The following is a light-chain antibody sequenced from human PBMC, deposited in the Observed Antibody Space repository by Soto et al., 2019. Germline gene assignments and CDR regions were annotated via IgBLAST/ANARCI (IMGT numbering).Light chain of an antibody. CDR2: EVS. CDR3: FSYTSSGTYV. J-gene: IGLJ1*01. V-gene: IGLV2-14*01. CDR1: SSDVGNYKY. Sequence: QSALTQRASVSGSPGQSITISCTGTSSDVGNYKYVSWYQQHPGKALKLMIYEVSNRPSGVSNRFSGSKSGNTASLTISGLQAEDETDYYCFSYTSSGTYVFGTGTKVTVL.